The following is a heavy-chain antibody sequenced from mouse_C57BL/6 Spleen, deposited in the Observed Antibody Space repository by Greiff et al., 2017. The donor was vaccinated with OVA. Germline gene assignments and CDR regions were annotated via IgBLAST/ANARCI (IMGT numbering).Heavy chain of an antibody. J-gene: IGHJ3*01. CDR2: IRSKSSNYAT. D-gene: IGHD1-1*01. CDR1: GFTFNTYA. Sequence: EVQLVESGGGLVQPKGSLKLSCAASGFTFNTYAMHWVRQAPGKGLEWVARIRSKSSNYATYYADSVKDRFTISRDDSQSMLERQMNNLKTEDKGREYCVREDYGSSAGWFAYWGQGTLVTVSA. CDR3: VREDYGSSAGWFAY. V-gene: IGHV10-3*01.